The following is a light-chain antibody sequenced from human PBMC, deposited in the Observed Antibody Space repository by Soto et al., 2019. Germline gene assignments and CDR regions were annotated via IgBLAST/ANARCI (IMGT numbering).Light chain of an antibody. CDR3: AAWDDSLGRVL. Sequence: QSVLTQPPSASGTPGQRVSISCSGSSSNIKFNPVKWYQQLPGTAPKLLIYSTNQRPSGVPDRFSGSRSGTSASLAISGLQSDDEADYFCAAWDDSLGRVLFGGGTKLTVL. J-gene: IGLJ2*01. V-gene: IGLV1-44*01. CDR1: SSNIKFNP. CDR2: STN.